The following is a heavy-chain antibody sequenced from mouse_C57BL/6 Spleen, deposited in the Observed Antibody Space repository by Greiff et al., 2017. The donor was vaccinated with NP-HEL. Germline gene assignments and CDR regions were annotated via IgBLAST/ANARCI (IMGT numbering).Heavy chain of an antibody. J-gene: IGHJ2*01. CDR3: APLYDGYYVGY. D-gene: IGHD2-3*01. V-gene: IGHV1-81*01. CDR2: IYPRSGNT. CDR1: GYTFTSYG. Sequence: QVQLQQSGAELARPGASVKLSCKASGYTFTSYGISWVKQRTGQGLEWIGEIYPRSGNTYYNEKFKGKATLPADKSSSTAYMELRSLTSEDSAVYVCAPLYDGYYVGYWGQGTTLTVSS.